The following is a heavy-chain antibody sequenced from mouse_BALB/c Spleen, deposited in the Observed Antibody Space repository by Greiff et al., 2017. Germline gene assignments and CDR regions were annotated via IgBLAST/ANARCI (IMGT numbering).Heavy chain of an antibody. J-gene: IGHJ4*01. D-gene: IGHD2-3*01. CDR3: ARDKWLLRPIYAMDY. Sequence: QVQLKESGPGLVAPSQSLSITCTVSGFSLTSYGVHWVRQPPGKGLEWLGVIWAGGSTNYNSALMSRLSISKDNSKSQVFLKMNSLQTDDTAMYYCARDKWLLRPIYAMDYWGQGTSVTVSS. CDR1: GFSLTSYG. V-gene: IGHV2-9*02. CDR2: IWAGGST.